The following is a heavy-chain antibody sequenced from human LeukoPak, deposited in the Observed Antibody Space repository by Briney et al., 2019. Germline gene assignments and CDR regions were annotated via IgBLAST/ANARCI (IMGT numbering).Heavy chain of an antibody. CDR1: GFTFSSYS. J-gene: IGHJ4*02. Sequence: GGSLRLSCAASGFTFSSYSMNWVRQAPGKGLEWVSYISSSSSTIYYADSVKGRFTISRDNAKNSLYLQVNSLRAEDTAVYYCARDLGAISLPAIADYWGQGTLVTVSS. V-gene: IGHV3-48*04. CDR2: ISSSSSTI. D-gene: IGHD3-3*01. CDR3: ARDLGAISLPAIADY.